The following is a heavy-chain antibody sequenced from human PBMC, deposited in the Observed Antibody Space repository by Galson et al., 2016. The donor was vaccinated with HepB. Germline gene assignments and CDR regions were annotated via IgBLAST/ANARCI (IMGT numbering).Heavy chain of an antibody. J-gene: IGHJ4*02. CDR3: ASLTGTTPGGY. D-gene: IGHD1-1*01. V-gene: IGHV3-53*01. Sequence: SLRLSCAASGFTVSNNYMSWVRQAPGKGLEWVSLIYSGGSTYYADSVKGRFTISRDNSKNTLYLQMNSLRAEETDVYYCASLTGTTPGGYWGQGTLVTVAS. CDR2: IYSGGST. CDR1: GFTVSNNY.